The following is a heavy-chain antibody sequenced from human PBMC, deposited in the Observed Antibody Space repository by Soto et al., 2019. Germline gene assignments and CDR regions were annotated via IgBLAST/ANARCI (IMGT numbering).Heavy chain of an antibody. D-gene: IGHD3-22*01. Sequence: QVQLVQSGAEVKKPGSSVKVSCKASGGTFSSYAISWVRQAPGQGLEWMGGIIPIFGTANYAQKFQGRVTITADESTSTAYMELSSLRSEDTAVYYCARAPPDSSGYRTLFDLWGRGTLVTVSS. J-gene: IGHJ2*01. CDR2: IIPIFGTA. V-gene: IGHV1-69*12. CDR1: GGTFSSYA. CDR3: ARAPPDSSGYRTLFDL.